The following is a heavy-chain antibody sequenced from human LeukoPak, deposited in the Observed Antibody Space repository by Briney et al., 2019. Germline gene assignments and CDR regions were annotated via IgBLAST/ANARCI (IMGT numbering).Heavy chain of an antibody. D-gene: IGHD6-19*01. J-gene: IGHJ4*02. Sequence: ASVRVSCKASGGTFSSYAICWVRQAPGQWLEWMGGIIPIFGTANYAQKFHGRVTITADESTSTAYMELSSLRSEDTAVYYCAREQGIAVAVVWGQGTLVTVSS. CDR2: IIPIFGTA. CDR1: GGTFSSYA. CDR3: AREQGIAVAVV. V-gene: IGHV1-69*13.